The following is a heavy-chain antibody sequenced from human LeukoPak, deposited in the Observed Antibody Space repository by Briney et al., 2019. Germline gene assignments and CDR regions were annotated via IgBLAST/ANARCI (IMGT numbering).Heavy chain of an antibody. D-gene: IGHD6-13*01. Sequence: PSQTLSLTCTVSGGPINTDNYWSWIRQTPGKGLEWIGHIYYSGGTFYSPSLKGRVMISVDTSKNQFSLSSVTAADTAVYYCARHSRGPAAGPAFDYWGQGTLVTVSS. CDR2: IYYSGGT. J-gene: IGHJ4*02. CDR1: GGPINTDNY. V-gene: IGHV4-30-4*01. CDR3: ARHSRGPAAGPAFDY.